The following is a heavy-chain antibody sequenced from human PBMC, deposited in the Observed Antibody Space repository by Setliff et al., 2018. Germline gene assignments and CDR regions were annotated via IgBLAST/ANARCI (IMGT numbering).Heavy chain of an antibody. Sequence: SGGSLRLSCTASGLSYINDWVSWVRQAPGKGLEWLASINPHGSEKYYADSVKGRFTISRDNAKDSLSLQMNNLRTEDTAVYYCFGAGTCSHWGQGTLVTVSS. V-gene: IGHV3-7*01. CDR1: GLSYINDW. J-gene: IGHJ4*02. CDR2: INPHGSEK. D-gene: IGHD3-10*01. CDR3: FGAGTCSH.